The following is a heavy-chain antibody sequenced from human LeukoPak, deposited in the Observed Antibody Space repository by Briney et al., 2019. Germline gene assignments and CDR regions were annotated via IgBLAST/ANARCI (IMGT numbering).Heavy chain of an antibody. Sequence: PGGSLRLSCAASGFTFSSYGMHWVRQAPGKGLEWVAVIWYDGSNKYYADSVKGRFTISRDNSKNTLYLQMNSLRAEDTAVHYCARVAYCSSTSCYVLDYWGQGTLVTVSS. J-gene: IGHJ4*02. CDR2: IWYDGSNK. D-gene: IGHD2-2*01. V-gene: IGHV3-33*01. CDR3: ARVAYCSSTSCYVLDY. CDR1: GFTFSSYG.